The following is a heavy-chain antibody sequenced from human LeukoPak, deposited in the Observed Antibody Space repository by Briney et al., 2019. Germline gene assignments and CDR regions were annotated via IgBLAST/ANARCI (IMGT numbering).Heavy chain of an antibody. CDR1: GYTFTSYY. CDR2: INPSGGST. D-gene: IGHD3-22*01. V-gene: IGHV1-46*01. CDR3: ARESLGSDSSGYYYPV. J-gene: IGHJ3*01. Sequence: ASVTVSCTASGYTFTSYYMHWVRQAPGQGLEWMGIINPSGGSTSYAQKFQGRVTMTRDTSTSTVYMELSSLRSEDTAVYYCARESLGSDSSGYYYPVWGQGTMVTVSS.